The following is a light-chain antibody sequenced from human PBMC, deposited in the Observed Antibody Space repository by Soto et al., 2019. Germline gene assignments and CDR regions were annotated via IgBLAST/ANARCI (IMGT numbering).Light chain of an antibody. CDR2: WAS. Sequence: DIVMTQSPDSLAVSLGERATINCKSSQSVLHSPTNNNYLAWYQKKPGQPPKLLIYWASTRESGVPDRFSGSGSGNDFTLTINRLQAEYAAVYYCHQYYYIPRTFGQGTKVEIK. J-gene: IGKJ1*01. V-gene: IGKV4-1*01. CDR3: HQYYYIPRT. CDR1: QSVLHSPTNNNY.